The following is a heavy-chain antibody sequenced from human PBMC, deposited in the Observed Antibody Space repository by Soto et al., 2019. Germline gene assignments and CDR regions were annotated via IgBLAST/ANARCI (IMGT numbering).Heavy chain of an antibody. CDR1: GYSLSELS. CDR3: ASAFIAAAGSRNWFDP. J-gene: IGHJ5*02. V-gene: IGHV1-24*01. Sequence: GASVKVSWKVSGYSLSELSMHWVRQAPGKGLEWMGGFDPEDGETIYAQKFQGRVTMTEDTSTDTAYMELSSLRSEDTAVCYCASAFIAAAGSRNWFDPWGQGTLVTVSS. D-gene: IGHD6-13*01. CDR2: FDPEDGET.